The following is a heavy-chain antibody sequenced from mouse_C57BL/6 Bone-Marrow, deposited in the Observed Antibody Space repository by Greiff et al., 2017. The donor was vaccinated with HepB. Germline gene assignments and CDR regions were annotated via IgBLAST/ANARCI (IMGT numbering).Heavy chain of an antibody. CDR1: GFNINDYY. CDR3: ADYGNSAWFAY. Sequence: EVQLQQSGAELVKPGASVKLSCTASGFNINDYYMHWVKQRTEQGLEWIGRIDPEDGGTKYAPKFQGKATITADTSSNTAYLQLSSLTSEDTAVYYCADYGNSAWFAYWGQGTLVTVSA. J-gene: IGHJ3*01. V-gene: IGHV14-2*01. D-gene: IGHD2-1*01. CDR2: IDPEDGGT.